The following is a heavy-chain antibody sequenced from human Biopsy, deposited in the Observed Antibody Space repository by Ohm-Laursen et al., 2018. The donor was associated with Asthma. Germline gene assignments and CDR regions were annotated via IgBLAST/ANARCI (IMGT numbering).Heavy chain of an antibody. CDR2: ISVYNGNT. D-gene: IGHD3-10*01. CDR3: ARAVDYSHYYGIDV. Sequence: GASVKVSCKTSGYTFNSAGITWVRQAPGRGLEWMGWISVYNGNTKVAQKLQDRVTMITDTSTSTAYMELRSLRSDDTAVYFCARAVDYSHYYGIDVWGQGTTVTVS. V-gene: IGHV1-18*01. J-gene: IGHJ6*02. CDR1: GYTFNSAG.